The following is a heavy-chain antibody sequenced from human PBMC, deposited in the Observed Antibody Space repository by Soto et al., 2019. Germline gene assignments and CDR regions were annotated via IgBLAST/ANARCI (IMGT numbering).Heavy chain of an antibody. CDR3: ARVNKWFGESPLSGMDV. V-gene: IGHV4-59*01. J-gene: IGHJ6*02. Sequence: PSETLSLTCTVSGGSISSYYWSWIRQPPGKGLEWIGYIYYSGSTNYNPSLKSRVTISVDTSKNQFSLKLSSVTAADTAVYYCARVNKWFGESPLSGMDVRGQRTTVTVSS. CDR1: GGSISSYY. D-gene: IGHD3-10*01. CDR2: IYYSGST.